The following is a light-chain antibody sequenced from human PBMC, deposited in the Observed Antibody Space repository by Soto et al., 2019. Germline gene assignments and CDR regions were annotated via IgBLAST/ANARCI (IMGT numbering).Light chain of an antibody. CDR2: GTY. CDR1: QSVDTRF. CDR3: QHYGNSRA. V-gene: IGKV3-20*01. J-gene: IGKJ1*01. Sequence: EVVLTQSPGTLSLSPGERAALSCRSSQSVDTRFLAWYQQKPGQAPRLLIYGTYSRATGIPDRFSGSGSGTDFTLTISRLEPEDCAVYYCQHYGNSRAFGQGTKVEIK.